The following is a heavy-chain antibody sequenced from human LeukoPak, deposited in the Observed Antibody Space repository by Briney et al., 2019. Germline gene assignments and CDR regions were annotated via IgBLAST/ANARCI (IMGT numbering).Heavy chain of an antibody. CDR1: GYTLTELS. CDR2: FDPEDGET. J-gene: IGHJ3*02. CDR3: ATARYNWNDGHDAFDI. D-gene: IGHD1-1*01. V-gene: IGHV1-24*01. Sequence: ASVKVSCKVSGYTLTELSMHWVRQAPGKGLEWMGGFDPEDGETIYAQKFQGRVTMTEDTSTDTAYMELSSLRSEDTAVYYCATARYNWNDGHDAFDIWGQGTMVTVSS.